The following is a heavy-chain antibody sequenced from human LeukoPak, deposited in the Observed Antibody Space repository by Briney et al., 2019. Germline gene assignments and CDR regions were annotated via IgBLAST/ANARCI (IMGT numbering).Heavy chain of an antibody. J-gene: IGHJ3*02. CDR3: ARDGILADYDILTGYYFPPLGAFDI. V-gene: IGHV4-59*01. Sequence: PSETLSLTCTVSGGSISSYYWSWIRQPPGKGLEWIGYIYYSGSTNYNPSLKSRVTISVDTSKNQFSLKLSSVTAADTAVYYCARDGILADYDILTGYYFPPLGAFDIWGQGTMVTVSS. CDR1: GGSISSYY. CDR2: IYYSGST. D-gene: IGHD3-9*01.